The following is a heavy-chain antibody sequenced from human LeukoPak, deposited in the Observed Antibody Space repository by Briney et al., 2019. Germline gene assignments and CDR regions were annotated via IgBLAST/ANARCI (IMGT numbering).Heavy chain of an antibody. V-gene: IGHV1-2*02. CDR3: ARVTSLFRSSTSCYLY. Sequence: ASVKVSCKASGYTFTGYYMHWVRQAPGQGLEWMGWINPNSGGTNYAQKFQGRVTMTRDTSISTAYMELSRLRSDDTAVYYCARVTSLFRSSTSCYLYWGQGTLVTVSS. D-gene: IGHD2-2*01. CDR1: GYTFTGYY. J-gene: IGHJ4*02. CDR2: INPNSGGT.